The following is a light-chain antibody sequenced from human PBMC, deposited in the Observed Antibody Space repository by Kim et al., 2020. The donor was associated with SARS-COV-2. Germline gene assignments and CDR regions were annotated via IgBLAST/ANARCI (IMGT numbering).Light chain of an antibody. J-gene: IGLJ2*01. Sequence: SYELTQPPSVSVSPGQTASITCSGDLLGNKYSCWYQQKPGQSPVLIIYQDVKRPSGIPERFSGSNSGNTATLTISGKQAVDEADYFCQAWDSSTVVFGGGNQLTVL. CDR2: QDV. CDR1: LLGNKY. CDR3: QAWDSSTVV. V-gene: IGLV3-1*01.